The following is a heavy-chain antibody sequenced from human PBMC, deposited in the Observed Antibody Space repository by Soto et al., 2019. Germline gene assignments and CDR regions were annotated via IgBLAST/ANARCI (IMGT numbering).Heavy chain of an antibody. CDR2: MFYGVST. D-gene: IGHD3-3*02. Sequence: SETLSLTCTVSGSSINSCGYYWGWIRQPPGKGLEWIGSMFYGVSTYYNPSLKSRVTVSVDTSKNQFSLNLRSVTAADTAVYYCARLPSRHLVDYWGQGTLVTVSS. V-gene: IGHV4-39*01. CDR1: GSSINSCGYY. CDR3: ARLPSRHLVDY. J-gene: IGHJ4*02.